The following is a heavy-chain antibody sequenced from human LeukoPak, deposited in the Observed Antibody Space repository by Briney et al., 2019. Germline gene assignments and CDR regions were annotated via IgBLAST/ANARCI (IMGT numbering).Heavy chain of an antibody. J-gene: IGHJ4*02. CDR2: ISSSGTYI. CDR3: ANSLISSSQVDY. D-gene: IGHD6-6*01. CDR1: GFTFSTYS. V-gene: IGHV3-21*01. Sequence: GGSLRLSCAASGFTFSTYSMNWVRQAPGKGLEWVSSISSSGTYIQYADSVKGRFTISRDNAKNSLYLQMNSLRAEDTAVYYRANSLISSSQVDYWGQGTLVTVSS.